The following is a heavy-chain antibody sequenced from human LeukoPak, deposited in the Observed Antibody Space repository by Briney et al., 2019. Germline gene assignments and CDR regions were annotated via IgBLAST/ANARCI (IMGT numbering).Heavy chain of an antibody. CDR2: IWYDGTNK. V-gene: IGHV3-33*01. D-gene: IGHD6-19*01. Sequence: GGSLRLSCAASGFTFSSYAMHWVRQAPGRGLDWVALIWYDGTNKYYADSVKGRFTVSRDNSKNTLYLQMNSLRDEDTAVYYCARVVAGIDWFDSWGQGTLVTVSS. CDR3: ARVVAGIDWFDS. J-gene: IGHJ5*01. CDR1: GFTFSSYA.